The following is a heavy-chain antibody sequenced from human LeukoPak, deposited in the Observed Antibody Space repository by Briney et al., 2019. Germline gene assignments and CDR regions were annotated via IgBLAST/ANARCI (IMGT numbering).Heavy chain of an antibody. CDR2: IIPSIDIS. Sequence: GSSVKVSCKASGDAFIPYTFSWVRQAPGQGLEWMGRIIPSIDISNYAQKFQGRVTLSADKDTTATYMELSSLRSGDTAVYYCAFTHPLGYYYYGMDVWGQGTTVTVSS. V-gene: IGHV1-69*02. CDR1: GDAFIPYT. D-gene: IGHD3-16*01. J-gene: IGHJ6*02. CDR3: AFTHPLGYYYYGMDV.